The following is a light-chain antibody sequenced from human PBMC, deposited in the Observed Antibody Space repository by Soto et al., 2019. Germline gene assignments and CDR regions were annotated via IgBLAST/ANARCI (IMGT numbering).Light chain of an antibody. V-gene: IGLV2-8*01. Sequence: QSVLTQPPSSSGSPGQSVTISCTGTSSDVGGYNYVSWYQQHPGKAPKLMIYEVSKRPSGVPDRFSGSKSGNTASLTVSGPQADDEADYYCSSYAGSNNLVFGGGTKLTVL. CDR2: EVS. J-gene: IGLJ2*01. CDR1: SSDVGGYNY. CDR3: SSYAGSNNLV.